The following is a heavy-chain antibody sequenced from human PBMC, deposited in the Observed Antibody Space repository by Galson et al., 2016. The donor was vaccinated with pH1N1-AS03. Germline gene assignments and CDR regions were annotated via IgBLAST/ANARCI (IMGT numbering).Heavy chain of an antibody. CDR3: AREGDVFWGDSKYGADY. D-gene: IGHD3-3*01. CDR2: IKQDGSEK. CDR1: GFTFSTYW. V-gene: IGHV3-7*01. Sequence: SLRLSCAASGFTFSTYWMSWVRQAPGKGLEWVANIKQDGSEKYYVDSVKGRFTISRDNAKNSLFLQMNSLRAEDTAVYYCAREGDVFWGDSKYGADYWGQGTLVTVSS. J-gene: IGHJ4*02.